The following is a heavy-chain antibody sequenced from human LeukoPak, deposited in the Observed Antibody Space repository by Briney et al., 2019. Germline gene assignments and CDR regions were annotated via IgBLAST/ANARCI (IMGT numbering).Heavy chain of an antibody. Sequence: TSETLSLTCTVSGDSIITYYWSWIRQPPGKGLEWIGYMYYSGSTNYNPSLKSRVTISVDKSRNQFSLTLSSVTAAGAAVYYCARHSRGYDSEFGYWGQGTLVTVSS. V-gene: IGHV4-59*08. J-gene: IGHJ4*02. CDR3: ARHSRGYDSEFGY. CDR1: GDSIITYY. CDR2: MYYSGST. D-gene: IGHD5-12*01.